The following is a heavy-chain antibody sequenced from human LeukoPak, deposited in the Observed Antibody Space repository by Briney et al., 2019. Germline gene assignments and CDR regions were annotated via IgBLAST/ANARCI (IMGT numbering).Heavy chain of an antibody. CDR3: AGTGTTPYAFDY. V-gene: IGHV4-38-2*02. J-gene: IGHJ4*02. D-gene: IGHD1-1*01. CDR1: GYSISSGYY. CDR2: IYHSGST. Sequence: SETLSLTCTVTGYSISSGYYWGWIRQPPGKGLEWIGSIYHSGSTYYNPALKSRVTISVDTSKNQFSLKLSSGTAADTAVYYCAGTGTTPYAFDYWGQGTLVTVSS.